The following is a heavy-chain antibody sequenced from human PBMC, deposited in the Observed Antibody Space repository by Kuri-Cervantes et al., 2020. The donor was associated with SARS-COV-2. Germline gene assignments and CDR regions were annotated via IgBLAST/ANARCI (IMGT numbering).Heavy chain of an antibody. CDR2: IYYSGST. Sequence: SETLSLTCTVSGGSVSSGSYYWSWIRQPPGKGLEWIGYIYYSGSTNYNPSLKSRVTISVDTSKNQFSLKLSSVTAADTAVYYCARRKQYYYDSSGYYAFDYWGQGTLVTVSS. CDR1: GGSVSSGSYY. V-gene: IGHV4-61*01. D-gene: IGHD3-22*01. CDR3: ARRKQYYYDSSGYYAFDY. J-gene: IGHJ4*02.